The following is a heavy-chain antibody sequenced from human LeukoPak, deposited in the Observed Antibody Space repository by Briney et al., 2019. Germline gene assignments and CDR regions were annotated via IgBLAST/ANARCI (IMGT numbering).Heavy chain of an antibody. D-gene: IGHD5-18*01. CDR1: GFTFSKYS. V-gene: IGHV3-48*02. CDR3: AKEDTAMVTFGFDY. CDR2: ISTSSSAI. J-gene: IGHJ4*02. Sequence: PGGSLRLSCAASGFTFSKYSMNWVRQAPGQGLEWVSYISTSSSAIYYADSVKGRFTISRDNAKNSLSLKMASLRDEDTAVYYCAKEDTAMVTFGFDYWGQGTLVTVSS.